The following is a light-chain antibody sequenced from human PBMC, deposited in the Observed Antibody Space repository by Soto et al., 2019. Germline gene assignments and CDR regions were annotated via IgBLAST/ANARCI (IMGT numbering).Light chain of an antibody. J-gene: IGKJ1*01. V-gene: IGKV1-5*03. CDR3: QQYDTYPRT. CDR1: QSISNW. CDR2: KAS. Sequence: DIQMTQSPSTLSASVGDRVTITCRASQSISNWLAWYQQKPGKAPKLLIFKASNLESGVTSRFSGSGSGTEFTLNISSLQPDDFATYHCQQYDTYPRTCGQGTKVDIK.